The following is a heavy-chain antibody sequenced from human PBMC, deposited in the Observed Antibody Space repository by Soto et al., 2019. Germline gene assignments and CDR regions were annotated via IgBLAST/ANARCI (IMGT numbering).Heavy chain of an antibody. D-gene: IGHD2-2*01. J-gene: IGHJ6*02. CDR1: GFTFSSYG. CDR2: IWYDGSNK. CDR3: ARWGGYCSSTSCYGENYYGMDV. Sequence: QVQLVESGGGVVQPGRSLRLSCAASGFTFSSYGMHWVRQAPGKGLAWVAVIWYDGSNKYYADSVKGRFTISRDNSKNTLYLQMNSLRAEDTAVYYCARWGGYCSSTSCYGENYYGMDVWGQGTTVTVSS. V-gene: IGHV3-33*01.